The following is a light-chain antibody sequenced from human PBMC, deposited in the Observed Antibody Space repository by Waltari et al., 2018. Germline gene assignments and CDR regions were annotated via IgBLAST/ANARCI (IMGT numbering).Light chain of an antibody. Sequence: QSVLTQPPSVSGAPGQRVTISCTGSSSNIGAGYDVHWYQQLPGTAPKLLIYDNNKRPTGGPDRFSGSKSGTSASLAITGLQAEDEADYYCQSYDSSLSVVFGGGTKLTVL. V-gene: IGLV1-40*01. J-gene: IGLJ2*01. CDR2: DNN. CDR3: QSYDSSLSVV. CDR1: SSNIGAGYD.